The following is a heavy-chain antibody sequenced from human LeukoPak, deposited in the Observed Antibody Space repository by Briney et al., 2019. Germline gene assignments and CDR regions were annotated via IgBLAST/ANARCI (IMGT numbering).Heavy chain of an antibody. V-gene: IGHV3-48*03. CDR2: ISCGSSI. CDR1: GLTFSSYE. Sequence: PGGSLRLSCAASGLTFSSYEMNWVRQAPGKGLEWVSYISCGSSIYYAVTVKGRFTISRDNAKKSLYLQMRSLRAEDTAVYYCARDSHKFDSSGYYPDAFDIWGQGTMVTVSS. D-gene: IGHD3-22*01. J-gene: IGHJ3*02. CDR3: ARDSHKFDSSGYYPDAFDI.